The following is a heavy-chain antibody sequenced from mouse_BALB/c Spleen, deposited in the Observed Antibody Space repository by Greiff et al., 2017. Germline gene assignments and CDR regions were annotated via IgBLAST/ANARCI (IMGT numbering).Heavy chain of an antibody. J-gene: IGHJ4*01. D-gene: IGHD1-2*01. CDR1: GFAFSSYD. CDR2: ISSGGGST. CDR3: ARHGLRLRGQYYYAMDY. Sequence: DVKLVESGGGLVKPGGSLKLSCAASGFAFSSYDMSWVRQTPEKRLEWVAYISSGGGSTYYPDTVKGRFTISRDNAKNTLYLQMSSLKSEDTAMYYCARHGLRLRGQYYYAMDYWGQGTSVTVSS. V-gene: IGHV5-12-1*01.